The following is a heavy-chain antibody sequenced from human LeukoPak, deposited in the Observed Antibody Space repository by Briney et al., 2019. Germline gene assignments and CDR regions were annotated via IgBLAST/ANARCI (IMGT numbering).Heavy chain of an antibody. V-gene: IGHV6-1*01. CDR1: GDSVSSNNAA. J-gene: IGHJ4*02. D-gene: IGHD6-19*01. CDR3: ARGFSGMTVALFAS. CDR2: TYYRSRWYH. Sequence: SQTLSLTCAISGDSVSSNNAAWNWIRQSPSRGLEWLGRTYYRSRWYHDYAESVKSRVTINSDTSKNQFSLQVNSETPEDTAVYYCARGFSGMTVALFASWGQGTLVTVSS.